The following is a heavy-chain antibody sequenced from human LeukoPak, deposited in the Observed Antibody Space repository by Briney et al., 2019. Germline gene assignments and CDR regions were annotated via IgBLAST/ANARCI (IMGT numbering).Heavy chain of an antibody. CDR1: GGSFSGYY. CDR2: IHYSGIT. Sequence: SETLSLTCAVYGGSFSGYYWGRIRQHPGKGLEWIGHIHYSGITYFNPSFESRISISVDTSKNQFSLELNSVTAADTAVFYCARVSAGTIMADAFDIWGQGTVVTVSS. V-gene: IGHV4-34*09. J-gene: IGHJ3*02. CDR3: ARVSAGTIMADAFDI. D-gene: IGHD3-16*01.